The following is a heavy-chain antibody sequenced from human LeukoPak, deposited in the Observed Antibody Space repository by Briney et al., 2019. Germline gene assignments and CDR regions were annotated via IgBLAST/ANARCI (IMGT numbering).Heavy chain of an antibody. Sequence: SETLSLTCAVYGGSFSGYYWSWIRQPPGKGLEWIGEINHSGSTNYNPSLKSRVTISVDTSKNQFSLKLSSVTAADTAVYYCAKLTYSGYDGPLDVWGKGTTVTVSS. D-gene: IGHD5-12*01. CDR2: INHSGST. J-gene: IGHJ6*04. CDR1: GGSFSGYY. CDR3: AKLTYSGYDGPLDV. V-gene: IGHV4-34*01.